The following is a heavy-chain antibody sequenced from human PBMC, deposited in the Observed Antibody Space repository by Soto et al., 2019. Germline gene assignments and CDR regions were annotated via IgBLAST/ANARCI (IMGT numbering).Heavy chain of an antibody. CDR2: MSWNSGSI. D-gene: IGHD4-17*01. CDR1: GFTFDDYA. V-gene: IGHV3-9*01. CDR3: AKVSYGDYGDAFDI. J-gene: IGHJ3*02. Sequence: EVQLVESGGGLVQPGRSLRLSCAASGFTFDDYAMHWVRQAPGKGLEWVSGMSWNSGSIGYADSVKGRFTIARDNAKNSLYLHMHSLRAEDTALSYCAKVSYGDYGDAFDIWGQGTMVTVSS.